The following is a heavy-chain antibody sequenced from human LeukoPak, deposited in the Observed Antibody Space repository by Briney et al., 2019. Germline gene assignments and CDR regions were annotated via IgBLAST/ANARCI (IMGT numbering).Heavy chain of an antibody. D-gene: IGHD1-1*01. CDR3: ARQVPRQHVASGAMDV. V-gene: IGHV5-10-1*01. CDR2: LDPSDSYT. CDR1: GYDFSSYW. J-gene: IGHJ6*04. Sequence: GESLKISCKGSGYDFSSYWIAWVRQMPGKGLELMARLDPSDSYTNYSPAFQGHVTISADKSISTAYLQWSSLKAADTAIYYCARQVPRQHVASGAMDVWGKGTRVSVSS.